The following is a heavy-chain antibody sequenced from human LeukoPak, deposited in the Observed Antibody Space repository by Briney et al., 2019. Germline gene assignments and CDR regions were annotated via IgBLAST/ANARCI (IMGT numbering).Heavy chain of an antibody. CDR1: GFTVSSNY. D-gene: IGHD6-19*01. V-gene: IGHV3-66*01. CDR3: ARGIAVADTGFFDY. Sequence: GGSLRLSCAASGFTVSSNYMTRVRQAPGKGLEWVSVIYSGGSTYYADSVKGRFTISRDNSKSTLYLQMNSLRVEDTAVYYCARGIAVADTGFFDYWGPGTLVTVSS. CDR2: IYSGGST. J-gene: IGHJ4*02.